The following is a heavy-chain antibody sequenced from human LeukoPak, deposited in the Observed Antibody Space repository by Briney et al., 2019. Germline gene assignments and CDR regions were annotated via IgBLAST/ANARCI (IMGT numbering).Heavy chain of an antibody. V-gene: IGHV4-34*01. Sequence: PSETLSLTCAVYGGPFSGYYWNWIRQPPGKGLEWIGEINHRGSTNYNPSLKSRVTISVDTSKIHFSLKLSSVTAADTAVYYCARGRTTYDYVWGSYRPPDYWGQGTLVTVSS. CDR1: GGPFSGYY. D-gene: IGHD3-16*02. CDR2: INHRGST. CDR3: ARGRTTYDYVWGSYRPPDY. J-gene: IGHJ4*02.